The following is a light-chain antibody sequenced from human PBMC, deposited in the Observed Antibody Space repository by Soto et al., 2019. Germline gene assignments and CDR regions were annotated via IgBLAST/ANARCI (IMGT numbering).Light chain of an antibody. J-gene: IGLJ3*02. CDR3: SSKAGLSNVV. V-gene: IGLV2-8*01. Sequence: QSALTQPPSASGSPGQSVTISFTGTSSDVGGYNYVSWYQQHPGNAPKLMIYEVTKRPSGVHDRFSGSKSGNTASLTVSGLLAEDEDDYYCSSKAGLSNVVFVGGTKLAVL. CDR1: SSDVGGYNY. CDR2: EVT.